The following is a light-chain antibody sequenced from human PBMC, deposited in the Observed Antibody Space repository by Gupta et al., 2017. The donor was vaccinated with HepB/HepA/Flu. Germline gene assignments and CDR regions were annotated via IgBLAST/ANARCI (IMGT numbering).Light chain of an antibody. CDR3: QSADSSGTRV. CDR1: ALPKQY. V-gene: IGLV3-25*03. CDR2: KDS. J-gene: IGLJ3*02. Sequence: SYELTQPPSVSVSPGQTARITCSGDALPKQYAYWYQQKPGQAPVLMIYKDSERPSGIPERFSGSSSGTTVTLTISGGQAEDEADYYCQSADSSGTRVFGGGTKLTVL.